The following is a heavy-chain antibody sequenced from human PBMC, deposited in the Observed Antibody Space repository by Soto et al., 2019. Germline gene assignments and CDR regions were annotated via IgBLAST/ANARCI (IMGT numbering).Heavy chain of an antibody. D-gene: IGHD3-22*01. Sequence: QVQLVESGGGVVQPGKSLRLSCAASGFTFSTYGIHWVHQAPGKGLEWVALISYDGGSKYYGDSVKGRFIISRDNSHNTVSLQMNSLRADDTAVYFCAKEQLAMTVVVADYFDSWGQGTLVTVSS. CDR1: GFTFSTYG. V-gene: IGHV3-30*18. J-gene: IGHJ4*02. CDR2: ISYDGGSK. CDR3: AKEQLAMTVVVADYFDS.